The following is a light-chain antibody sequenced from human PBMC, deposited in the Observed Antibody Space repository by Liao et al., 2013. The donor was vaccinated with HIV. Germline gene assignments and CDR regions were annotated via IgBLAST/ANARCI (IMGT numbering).Light chain of an antibody. J-gene: IGLJ1*01. CDR2: YDN. CDR1: NIRSQS. Sequence: SYELTQPPSVSVAPGQTATITCGGNNIRSQSVHWYQQKPGQAPLVVIYYDNDRPSGIPERFSGSNSGNTATLTISGVEAGDEADYYCQVWDRSSGQYVFGFGTKVTVL. CDR3: QVWDRSSGQYV. V-gene: IGLV3-21*04.